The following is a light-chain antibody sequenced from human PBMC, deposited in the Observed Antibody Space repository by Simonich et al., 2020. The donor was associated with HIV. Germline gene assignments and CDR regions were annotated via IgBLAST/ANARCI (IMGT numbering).Light chain of an antibody. J-gene: IGLJ2*01. CDR2: DVK. CDR3: CSYAGSYIFVL. V-gene: IGLV2-11*01. Sequence: QSALTQPRSVSGSPGQSVTISCTETSSDVGGYNYVSWYQQHPGKAPKLMIYDVKRRPSGVPDRFSGSKSGNTASLTISGLQAEDEADYYCCSYAGSYIFVLFGGGTKLTVL. CDR1: SSDVGGYNY.